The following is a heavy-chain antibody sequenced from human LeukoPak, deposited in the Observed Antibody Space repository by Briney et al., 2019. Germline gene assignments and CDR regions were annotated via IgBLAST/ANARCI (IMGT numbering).Heavy chain of an antibody. CDR1: GYTFTSYY. CDR2: INPSGGST. Sequence: ASVKVSCKASGYTFTSYYMHWVRQAPGQGLEWMGIINPSGGSTSYVQKFQGRVTMTRDMSTSTVYMELCSLGSEDTAVYYCARDRRYYGSGSPSKIDYWGQGTLVTVSS. D-gene: IGHD3-10*01. CDR3: ARDRRYYGSGSPSKIDY. V-gene: IGHV1-46*01. J-gene: IGHJ4*02.